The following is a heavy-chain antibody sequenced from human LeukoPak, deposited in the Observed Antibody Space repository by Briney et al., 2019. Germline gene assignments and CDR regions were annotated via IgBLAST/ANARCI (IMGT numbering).Heavy chain of an antibody. J-gene: IGHJ4*02. D-gene: IGHD1-26*01. CDR1: GGSISSSSYY. Sequence: SETLSLTCTVSGGSISSSSYYWGWIRQPPGKGLEWIGSIYYSGSTYYNPSLKSRVTISVDTSKNQFSLKLSSVTAADTAVYYCARWSGSYFDYWGQGTLVTVS. CDR3: ARWSGSYFDY. V-gene: IGHV4-39*01. CDR2: IYYSGST.